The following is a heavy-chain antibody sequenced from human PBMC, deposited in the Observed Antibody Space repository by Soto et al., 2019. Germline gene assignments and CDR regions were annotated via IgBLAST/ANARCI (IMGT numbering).Heavy chain of an antibody. J-gene: IGHJ4*02. D-gene: IGHD5-12*01. Sequence: QVQLSQSGAEVKKPGSSVKVSCQASGGTFSSYAISWVCQAPGQGLAWMGGIIPSFGTANYAQKFQGRVSITADKSTRTAYMELSSLRAEDTAVYYCAREPFPASSNLRRPCLDYWGQGTLVTVSS. CDR2: IIPSFGTA. V-gene: IGHV1-69*06. CDR1: GGTFSSYA. CDR3: AREPFPASSNLRRPCLDY.